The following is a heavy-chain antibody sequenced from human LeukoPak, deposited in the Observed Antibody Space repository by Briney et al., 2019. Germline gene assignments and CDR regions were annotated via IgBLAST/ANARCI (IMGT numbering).Heavy chain of an antibody. Sequence: GESLKISCQGSGYSFTSYWIGWVRQMPGKGLEWMGIIYPGDSDIRHSPSFQGQVTISADKSISTAYLQWSSLKASDTAMYYCARLSRMATTLDAFDIWGQGTMVTVSS. CDR1: GYSFTSYW. J-gene: IGHJ3*02. CDR2: IYPGDSDI. CDR3: ARLSRMATTLDAFDI. V-gene: IGHV5-51*01. D-gene: IGHD5-24*01.